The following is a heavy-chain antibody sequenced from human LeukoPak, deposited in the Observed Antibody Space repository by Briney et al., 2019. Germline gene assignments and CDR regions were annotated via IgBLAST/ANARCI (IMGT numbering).Heavy chain of an antibody. CDR1: GFTFRSYW. CDR2: MKLDGSEE. V-gene: IGHV3-7*01. Sequence: GGSLRLSCAASGFTFRSYWMSWVRQAPGKGLEWEANMKLDGSEEYYVDSVKGRFTISSDNAKNSLYLQMNSLRVDDTAVYYCARWARYCSSGSCYSWFDPWGQGTLVTVSS. J-gene: IGHJ5*02. CDR3: ARWARYCSSGSCYSWFDP. D-gene: IGHD2-15*01.